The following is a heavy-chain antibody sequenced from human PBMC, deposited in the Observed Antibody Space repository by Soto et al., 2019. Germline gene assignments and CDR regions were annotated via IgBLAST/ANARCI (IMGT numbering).Heavy chain of an antibody. D-gene: IGHD3-22*01. J-gene: IGHJ5*02. CDR2: SHYSGST. CDR1: GGSISSGGYY. CDR3: ERDLGSEQWFFDT. V-gene: IGHV4-31*03. Sequence: QVQLQESGPGLVKPSQTLSLSCTVSGGSISSGGYYWSWIRQHPGRGLEWIGYSHYSGSTYYNPSLESRVSIAVDTSKNQFSLSLSSVTAADTAVYSCERDLGSEQWFFDTWGQGTLVTVSS.